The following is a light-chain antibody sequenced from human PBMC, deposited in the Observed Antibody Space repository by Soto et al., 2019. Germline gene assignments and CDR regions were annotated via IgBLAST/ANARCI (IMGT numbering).Light chain of an antibody. V-gene: IGKV1-5*03. CDR3: QQYNSYWM. CDR2: KAS. J-gene: IGKJ1*01. Sequence: DIQMTQSPSTLSASVGDRVTITCRASQSISSWLAWYQQKPGKAPKLLIYKASSLESGVPSRFSGSGSGTEFNLTISCLQPDDFATYYCQQYNSYWMFGQGTKVEI. CDR1: QSISSW.